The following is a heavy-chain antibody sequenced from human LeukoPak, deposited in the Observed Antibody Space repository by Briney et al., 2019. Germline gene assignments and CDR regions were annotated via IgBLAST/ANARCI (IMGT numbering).Heavy chain of an antibody. CDR1: GFTFSSYE. CDR3: TKLAVASADS. Sequence: PGGSLRLSCAASGFTFSSYEMNWVRQAPGKGLEWVSNISPSGSTKYYADSVKGRFTVSRDNAKNSVYLQMNSLRAGDTGVYYCTKLAVASADSWGQGTLVTVSS. V-gene: IGHV3-48*03. CDR2: ISPSGSTK. J-gene: IGHJ4*02. D-gene: IGHD6-19*01.